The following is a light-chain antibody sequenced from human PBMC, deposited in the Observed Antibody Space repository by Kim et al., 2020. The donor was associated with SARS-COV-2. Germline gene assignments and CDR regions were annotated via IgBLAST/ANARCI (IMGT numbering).Light chain of an antibody. CDR1: QSISSW. Sequence: SASVGDRVTLTCRASQSISSWLAWYQQKPGKAPNLLIYDASSLESGVPSRFSGRGSGTEFTLTISSLQPDDFATYYCQQYDTDPNTFGQGTKLEI. CDR2: DAS. J-gene: IGKJ2*01. CDR3: QQYDTDPNT. V-gene: IGKV1-5*01.